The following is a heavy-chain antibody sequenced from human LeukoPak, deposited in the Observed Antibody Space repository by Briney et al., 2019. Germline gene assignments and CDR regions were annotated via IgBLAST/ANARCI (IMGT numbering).Heavy chain of an antibody. D-gene: IGHD3-16*01. CDR1: GFTFDDYA. V-gene: IGHV3-9*01. Sequence: PGRSLRLSCVASGFTFDDYAMHWVRQAPGKGLEWVSGINWNSGSKGYADSVKGRFTISRDSARNSLYLQMNSLRAEDTALYYCAKVMITFGGVRYGMDVWGQGTTVTVSS. J-gene: IGHJ6*02. CDR3: AKVMITFGGVRYGMDV. CDR2: INWNSGSK.